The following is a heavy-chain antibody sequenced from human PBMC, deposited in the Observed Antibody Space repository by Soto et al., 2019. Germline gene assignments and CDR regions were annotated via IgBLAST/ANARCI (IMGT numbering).Heavy chain of an antibody. V-gene: IGHV1-3*01. CDR3: ARDRTYYYDSSGYSDPPFXY. D-gene: IGHD3-22*01. CDR2: INAGNGNT. J-gene: IGHJ4*02. CDR1: GYTFTSYA. Sequence: ASVKVSCKASGYTFTSYAMHWVRQAPGQRLEWMGWINAGNGNTKYSQKFQGRVTITRDTSASTAYMELSSLRSEDTAVYYCARDRTYYYDSSGYSDPPFXYWGQGTLVTVSS.